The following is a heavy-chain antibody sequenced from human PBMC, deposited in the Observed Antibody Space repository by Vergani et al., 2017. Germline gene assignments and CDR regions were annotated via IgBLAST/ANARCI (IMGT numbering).Heavy chain of an antibody. CDR3: ARVNTETNGHRYYYYYMDV. CDR2: IDHTGRP. J-gene: IGHJ6*03. D-gene: IGHD4-11*01. Sequence: QVQLQQWGGGLLKPSETLSLTCVVNGGSFTSYNWTWIRQSPGEGLEWVGDIDHTGRPDYNPSLKSRLTMSVDKSRNQFSLTLNSVTATDTAIYFCARVNTETNGHRYYYYYMDVWGQGTAVTVS. V-gene: IGHV4-34*01. CDR1: GGSFTSYN.